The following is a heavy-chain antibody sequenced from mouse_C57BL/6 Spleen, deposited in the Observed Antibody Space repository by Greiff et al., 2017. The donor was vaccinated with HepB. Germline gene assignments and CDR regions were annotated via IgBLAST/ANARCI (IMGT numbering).Heavy chain of an antibody. D-gene: IGHD4-1*01. CDR3: ARLRSGPGAWFAY. CDR1: GYTFTSYW. Sequence: QVHVKQPGTELVKPGASVKLSCKASGYTFTSYWMHWVKQRPGQGLEWIGNINPSNGGTNYNEKFKSKATLTVDKSSSTAYMQLSSLTSEDSAVYYCARLRSGPGAWFAYWGQGTLVTVSA. CDR2: INPSNGGT. J-gene: IGHJ3*01. V-gene: IGHV1-53*01.